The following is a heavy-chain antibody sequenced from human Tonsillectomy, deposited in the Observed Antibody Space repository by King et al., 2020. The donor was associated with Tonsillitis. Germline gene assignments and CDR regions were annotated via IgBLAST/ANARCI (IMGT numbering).Heavy chain of an antibody. V-gene: IGHV5-51*01. CDR3: ARPVVRFRAVISDTFDI. CDR1: GYSFTDFW. CDR2: IYPGDSDT. J-gene: IGHJ3*02. Sequence: QLVQSGAEVKKPGESLKISCKGSGYSFTDFWIGWVRQMPGKGLEWRGIIYPGDSDTRYSPSFQGQVSISADKSISTAHLQWSSLKAPDTAMYYCARPVVRFRAVISDTFDIWGQGTMVTVSS. D-gene: IGHD3-10*01.